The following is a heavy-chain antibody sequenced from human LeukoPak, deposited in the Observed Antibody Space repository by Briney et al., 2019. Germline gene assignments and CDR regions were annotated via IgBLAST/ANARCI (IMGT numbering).Heavy chain of an antibody. D-gene: IGHD3-10*01. J-gene: IGHJ4*02. Sequence: ASVKVSCKASGYTFTGYYMHWVRQAPGQGLEWMGWINLNSGGTNYAQNFQGWVTMTRDTSISTAYMELSRLRSDDTAVYYCASSPYGSGSYYRDWGQGTLVTVSS. V-gene: IGHV1-2*04. CDR1: GYTFTGYY. CDR3: ASSPYGSGSYYRD. CDR2: INLNSGGT.